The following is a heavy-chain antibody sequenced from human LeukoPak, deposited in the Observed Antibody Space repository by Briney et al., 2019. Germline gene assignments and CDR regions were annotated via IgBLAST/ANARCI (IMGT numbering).Heavy chain of an antibody. CDR2: INHSGST. J-gene: IGHJ4*02. V-gene: IGHV4-34*01. CDR3: ARDPGRYCSGGSCYGRAHFDY. D-gene: IGHD2-15*01. CDR1: GGSFSGYY. Sequence: SETLSLTCAVYGGSFSGYYWSWIRQPPGKGLEWIGEINHSGSTNYNPSLKSRVTISVDTSKNQFSLKPSSVTAAGTAVYYCARDPGRYCSGGSCYGRAHFDYWGQGTLVTVSS.